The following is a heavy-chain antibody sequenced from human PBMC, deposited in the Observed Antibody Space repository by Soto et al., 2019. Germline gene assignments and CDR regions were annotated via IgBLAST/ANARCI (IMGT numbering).Heavy chain of an antibody. D-gene: IGHD2-15*01. CDR2: INHSGST. V-gene: IGHV4-34*01. CDR3: ATSRGCSGGSCYSSYYYGMDV. CDR1: GGSFSGYY. Sequence: SETLSLTCAVYGGSFSGYYWSWIRQPPGKGLEWIGEINHSGSTNYNPSLKSRVTISVDTSKNQFSLKLGSVTAADTAVYYCATSRGCSGGSCYSSYYYGMDVWGQGTTVTVSS. J-gene: IGHJ6*02.